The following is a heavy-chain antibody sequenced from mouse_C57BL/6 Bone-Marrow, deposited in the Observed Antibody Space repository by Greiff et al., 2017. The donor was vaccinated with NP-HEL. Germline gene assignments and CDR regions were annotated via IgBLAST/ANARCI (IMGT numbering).Heavy chain of an antibody. CDR2: IFPGSGST. CDR3: ARWEGFITTVVGYFDV. V-gene: IGHV1-75*01. D-gene: IGHD1-1*01. J-gene: IGHJ1*03. Sequence: QVQLQQSGPELVKPGASVKISCKASGYTFTDYYINWVKQRPGQGLEWIGWIFPGSGSTYYNEKFKGKATLTVDKSSSTAYMLLSSLTSEDSAVYFCARWEGFITTVVGYFDVWGTGTTVTVSS. CDR1: GYTFTDYY.